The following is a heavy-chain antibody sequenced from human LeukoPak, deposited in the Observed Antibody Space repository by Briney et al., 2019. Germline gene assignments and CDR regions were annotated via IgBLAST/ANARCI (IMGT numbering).Heavy chain of an antibody. V-gene: IGHV3-23*01. CDR3: ANPYCSSTSCHDAFDI. CDR2: ISGSGGST. J-gene: IGHJ3*02. D-gene: IGHD2-2*01. CDR1: GFTFSSYA. Sequence: TGGSLTLSCAPSGFTFSSYAMSWVRQAPGKGLEWVSSISGSGGSTYYADSVKGRFTISRDNSKNTLYLQMNSLRAEHTAVYYCANPYCSSTSCHDAFDIWGQGTMVTVSS.